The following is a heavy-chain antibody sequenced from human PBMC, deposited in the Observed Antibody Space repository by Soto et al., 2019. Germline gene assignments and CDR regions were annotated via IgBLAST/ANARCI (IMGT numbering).Heavy chain of an antibody. CDR3: VRGRDYYGSGSSYLRQHFDY. Sequence: SETLSLTCTVSGGSIITSDHYWGWIRQPPXKGLEWIGSIYYSGSTYYSPSLKSRVTISVDTSKNQFSLRLSSVTATDTAVYYCVRGRDYYGSGSSYLRQHFDYWGQGALVTVSS. D-gene: IGHD3-10*01. J-gene: IGHJ4*02. CDR1: GGSIITSDHY. V-gene: IGHV4-39*01. CDR2: IYYSGST.